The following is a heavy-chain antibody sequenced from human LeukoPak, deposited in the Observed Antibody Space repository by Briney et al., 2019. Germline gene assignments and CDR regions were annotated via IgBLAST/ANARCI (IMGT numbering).Heavy chain of an antibody. CDR3: ARDLDGGLGSDY. CDR2: INSGSSTI. Sequence: GGSLRLSCAASGFTFSSYSMNWVRQAPGKWLEWVSYINSGSSTIYYADSVKGRFTISRDNAKNSLYLQMNSLRAEDTAVYYCARDLDGGLGSDYWGQGTLVTVYS. D-gene: IGHD3/OR15-3a*01. V-gene: IGHV3-48*01. J-gene: IGHJ4*02. CDR1: GFTFSSYS.